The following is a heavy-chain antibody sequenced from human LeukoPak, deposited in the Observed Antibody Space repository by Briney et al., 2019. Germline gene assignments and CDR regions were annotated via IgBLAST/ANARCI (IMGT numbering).Heavy chain of an antibody. J-gene: IGHJ3*02. CDR2: ISGYTANT. Sequence: ASVKVSCKASGYAFSTYAISWVRQAPGQGLEWMGWISGYTANTNFAQNLQGRVTLTTDTSTSTAYMELRSLRSDDTAVYYCARYYGDYADAFDIWGQGTMVTVSS. D-gene: IGHD4-17*01. CDR1: GYAFSTYA. CDR3: ARYYGDYADAFDI. V-gene: IGHV1-18*01.